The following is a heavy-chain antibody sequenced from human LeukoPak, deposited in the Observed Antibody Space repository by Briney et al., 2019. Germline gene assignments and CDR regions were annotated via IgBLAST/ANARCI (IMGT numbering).Heavy chain of an antibody. J-gene: IGHJ6*03. CDR3: ATRDGYNSFDYYYMDV. CDR2: IYTSGST. Sequence: PSETLSLTCTVSGGSISSYYWSWIRQPPGKGLEWIGYIYTSGSTNYNPSLKSRVTISVDTSKNQFSLKLSSVTAADTAVYYCATRDGYNSFDYYYMDVWGKGTTVTVSS. CDR1: GGSISSYY. D-gene: IGHD5-24*01. V-gene: IGHV4-4*09.